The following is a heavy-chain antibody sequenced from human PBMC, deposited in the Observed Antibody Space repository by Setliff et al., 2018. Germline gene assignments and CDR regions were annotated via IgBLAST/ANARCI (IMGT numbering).Heavy chain of an antibody. CDR3: ARVGYAYNFWSGYSMKNAFDI. D-gene: IGHD3-3*01. CDR1: GGSISSGGYS. Sequence: SETLSLTCAVSGGSISSGGYSWSWIRQPPGKGLEWIGYIYHSGSTYYNPSLKSRVTISVDTSKNQFSLKLSSVTAADTAVYYCARVGYAYNFWSGYSMKNAFDIWGQGTMVTVSS. CDR2: IYHSGST. J-gene: IGHJ3*02. V-gene: IGHV4-30-2*01.